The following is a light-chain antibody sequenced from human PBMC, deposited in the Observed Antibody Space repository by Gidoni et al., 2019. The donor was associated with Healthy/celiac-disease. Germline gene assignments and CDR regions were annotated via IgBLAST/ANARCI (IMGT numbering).Light chain of an antibody. V-gene: IGKV2-28*01. J-gene: IGKJ4*01. CDR3: MQALQTPLT. Sequence: DIVMTQSPLSLPVTPGEPASISCRSSQSLLHSNGYNYLDWYLQKPGQSPQLLIYLGSNRAYGFPYRFSGSGSGTDFTLKISRVEAEDVGVYYCMQALQTPLTFGGGTKVEIK. CDR2: LGS. CDR1: QSLLHSNGYNY.